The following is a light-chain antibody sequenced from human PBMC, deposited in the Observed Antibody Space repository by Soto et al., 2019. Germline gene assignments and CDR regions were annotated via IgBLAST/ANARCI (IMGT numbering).Light chain of an antibody. CDR1: QTVRNNY. V-gene: IGKV3-20*01. CDR3: QQFSSYPLT. CDR2: DAS. Sequence: EFVLTQSPGTLSLSPGKSCTLSCRASQTVRNNYLAWYQQKPGQATRLLISDASSRAPGIPDRFSGGGSGTDFTLTISRLEPEDFAVYYCQQFSSYPLTFGGGTKVDI. J-gene: IGKJ4*01.